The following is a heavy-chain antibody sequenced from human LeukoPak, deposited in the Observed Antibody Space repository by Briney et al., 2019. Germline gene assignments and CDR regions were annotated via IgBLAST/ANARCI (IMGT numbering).Heavy chain of an antibody. CDR3: AKRTGSLYYYYYMDV. Sequence: GGSLRLFCAASGFTFSSYAMSWVRQAPGKGLEWVSAISGSGGSTYYADSVKGRFTISRDNSKNTLYLQMNSLRAEDTAVYYCAKRTGSLYYYYYMDVWGKGTTVTVSS. CDR1: GFTFSSYA. CDR2: ISGSGGST. J-gene: IGHJ6*03. D-gene: IGHD6-13*01. V-gene: IGHV3-23*01.